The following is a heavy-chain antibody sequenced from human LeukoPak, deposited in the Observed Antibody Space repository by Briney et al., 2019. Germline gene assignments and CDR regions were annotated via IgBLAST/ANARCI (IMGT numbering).Heavy chain of an antibody. CDR3: ARSASGSSSPDGHFDY. Sequence: GESLKISCKGSGYSFTTYWIGWVRQMPGKGLEWMGIIYPGDSDTRYSPSFQGQVTISADKSISTAYLQWSSLKASDTAMYYCARSASGSSSPDGHFDYWSQGTLVTVSS. V-gene: IGHV5-51*01. CDR2: IYPGDSDT. J-gene: IGHJ4*02. D-gene: IGHD1-26*01. CDR1: GYSFTTYW.